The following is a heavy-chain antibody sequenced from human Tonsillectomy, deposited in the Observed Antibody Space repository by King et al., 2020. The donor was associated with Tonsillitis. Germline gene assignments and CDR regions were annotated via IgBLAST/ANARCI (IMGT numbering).Heavy chain of an antibody. V-gene: IGHV1-3*01. CDR3: ARDFLVVGGRHYYYYYGMDV. Sequence: QLVQSGAEVKKPGASVKVSCKASGYTFTSYAMHWVRQAPGQGLEWMGWINAGNGNTKYSQKFQGRVTITRDTSASTAYMELSSLGSEDTAVYYCARDFLVVGGRHYYYYYGMDVWGQGTTVTVSS. D-gene: IGHD2-15*01. CDR1: GYTFTSYA. CDR2: INAGNGNT. J-gene: IGHJ6*02.